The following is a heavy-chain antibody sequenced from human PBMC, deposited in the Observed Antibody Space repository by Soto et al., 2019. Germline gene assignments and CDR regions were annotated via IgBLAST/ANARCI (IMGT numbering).Heavy chain of an antibody. V-gene: IGHV3-30-3*01. CDR3: ARGIAVAGYYFDY. J-gene: IGHJ4*02. Sequence: WGSRSHSCAASGFTFISYAMHWVRQAPGKGLEWVAVISYDGSNKYYADSVKGRFTISRDNSKNTLYLQMNSLRAEDTAVYYCARGIAVAGYYFDYWGQGTLVTVSS. D-gene: IGHD6-19*01. CDR1: GFTFISYA. CDR2: ISYDGSNK.